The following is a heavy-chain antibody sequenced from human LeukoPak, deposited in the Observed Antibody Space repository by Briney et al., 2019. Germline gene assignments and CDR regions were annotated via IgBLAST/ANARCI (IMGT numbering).Heavy chain of an antibody. D-gene: IGHD6-6*01. CDR3: AKDVAEYSSSSGLDY. CDR2: IRYDGSNK. CDR1: GFTFSSYG. Sequence: GGSLRLSCAASGFTFSSYGMHWVRQAPGKGLEWVAFIRYDGSNKYYADSVKGRFTISRDNSKNTLYLQMNSLRAEDTAVYYCAKDVAEYSSSSGLDYWGQGTLVTVSS. J-gene: IGHJ4*02. V-gene: IGHV3-30*02.